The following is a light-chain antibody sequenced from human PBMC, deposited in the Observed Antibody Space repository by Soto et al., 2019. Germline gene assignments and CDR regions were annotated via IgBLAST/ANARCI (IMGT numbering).Light chain of an antibody. CDR2: DVS. V-gene: IGKV3-11*01. CDR1: QSISSH. J-gene: IGKJ4*01. CDR3: QRRPNWPLT. Sequence: EIVLTQPPATLSLSPGERATLSCRASQSISSHLAWYQQKPGQAPRLLMYDVSNRATDIPARFSGSGSGTDFTLTISSLEPEDFAVYYCQRRPNWPLTFGGGTKVEIK.